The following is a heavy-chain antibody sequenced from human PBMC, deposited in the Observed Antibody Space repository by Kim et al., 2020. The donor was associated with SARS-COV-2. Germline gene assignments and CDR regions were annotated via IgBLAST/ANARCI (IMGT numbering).Heavy chain of an antibody. J-gene: IGHJ3*02. CDR2: INTNTGNP. CDR1: GYTFTSYA. CDR3: ARDETTTIFGVVILDDALDI. D-gene: IGHD3-3*01. Sequence: ASVKVSCKASGYTFTSYAINWVRQAPGQGLEWMGWINTNTGNPTYAQGFTGRFVFSLDTSVSTAYLQLSSLKAEDTAVYYCARDETTTIFGVVILDDALDIWGQGTMVTVSS. V-gene: IGHV7-4-1*02.